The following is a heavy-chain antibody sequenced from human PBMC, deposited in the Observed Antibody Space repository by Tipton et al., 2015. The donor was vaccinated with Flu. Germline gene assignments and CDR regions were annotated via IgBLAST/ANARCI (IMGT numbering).Heavy chain of an antibody. J-gene: IGHJ4*02. Sequence: TLSLTCTVSGDSTSGDHWNWIRQPAGKGLEWIGRIYTSGSTNYNPSLKSRVTISVDTSKSQFSLMLRSVTAADTAVYYCARLSYYDVDLKNFYFDHWGQGALVTVSS. CDR1: GDSTSGDH. CDR2: IYTSGST. D-gene: IGHD3-10*02. CDR3: ARLSYYDVDLKNFYFDH. V-gene: IGHV4-4*07.